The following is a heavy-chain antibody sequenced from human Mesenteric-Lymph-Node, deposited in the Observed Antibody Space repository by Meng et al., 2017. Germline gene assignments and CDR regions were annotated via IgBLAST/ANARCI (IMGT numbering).Heavy chain of an antibody. D-gene: IGHD2-2*02. V-gene: IGHV1-2*06. CDR1: GYTFTGYY. CDR3: ARDSRHCTSASCYSWYFDL. Sequence: QVALVQPGAEVKKPGASVKFSCKASGYTFTGYYMHWVRQAPGQGLEWMGRINPNSGATEYAQNFQGRVTMTRDTSISTAYMELSRLRSDDTAVYYCARDSRHCTSASCYSWYFDLWGRGTLVTVSS. J-gene: IGHJ2*01. CDR2: INPNSGAT.